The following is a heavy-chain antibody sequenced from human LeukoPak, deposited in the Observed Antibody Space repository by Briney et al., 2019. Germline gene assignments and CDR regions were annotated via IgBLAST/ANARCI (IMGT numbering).Heavy chain of an antibody. J-gene: IGHJ3*02. CDR1: GFTFSSYS. Sequence: GGSLRLSCAASGFTFSSYSMNWVRQAPGKGLEWVSSISSSSSYIYYADSVKGRFTISRDNAKNSLYLQMNSLRAEDTAVYYCARVRFVVVPAAIPYAFDIWGQGTMVTVSS. CDR3: ARVRFVVVPAAIPYAFDI. V-gene: IGHV3-21*01. CDR2: ISSSSSYI. D-gene: IGHD2-2*01.